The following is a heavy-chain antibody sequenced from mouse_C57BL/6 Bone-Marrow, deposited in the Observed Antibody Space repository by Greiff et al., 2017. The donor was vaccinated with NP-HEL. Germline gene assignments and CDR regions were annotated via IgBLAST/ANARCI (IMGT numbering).Heavy chain of an antibody. Sequence: EVKVVESGGGLVQPGGSLKLSCAASVFTFSDYGMAWVRQAPRKGPEWVAFISNLAYSIYYADTVTGRFTISRENAKNTLYLEMSSLRSEDTAMYYCARLGRENYYAMDYWGQGTSVTVSS. CDR2: ISNLAYSI. V-gene: IGHV5-15*01. CDR3: ARLGRENYYAMDY. D-gene: IGHD4-1*01. CDR1: VFTFSDYG. J-gene: IGHJ4*01.